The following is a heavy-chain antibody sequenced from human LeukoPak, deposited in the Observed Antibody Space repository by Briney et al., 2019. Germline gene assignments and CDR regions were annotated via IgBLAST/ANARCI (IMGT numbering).Heavy chain of an antibody. V-gene: IGHV3-48*02. CDR2: ITGSSSTI. CDR1: GFTFSSYS. D-gene: IGHD1-26*01. CDR3: ARDAPTYVGFDY. J-gene: IGHJ4*02. Sequence: GGSLRLSCAASGFTFSSYSMNWVRQAPGKGLEWVSYITGSSSTIYYADSVKGRFTISRDNAKNSLFLQMNSLRDEDTAVYYCARDAPTYVGFDYWGQGTLVTVSS.